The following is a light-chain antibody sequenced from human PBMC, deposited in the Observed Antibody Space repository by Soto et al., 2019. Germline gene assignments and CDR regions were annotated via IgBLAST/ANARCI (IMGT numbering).Light chain of an antibody. CDR1: QSVRNDY. V-gene: IGKV3-20*01. CDR2: GAS. Sequence: VVLTQSQGTLSLSPGERATLSCRASQSVRNDYLAWYQQKPGQAPRVFIYGASTRATGIPDRFSGSGSGADFTLTISRLEPEDFAVYYCHQYGSSPTFGQGTKVDIK. CDR3: HQYGSSPT. J-gene: IGKJ1*01.